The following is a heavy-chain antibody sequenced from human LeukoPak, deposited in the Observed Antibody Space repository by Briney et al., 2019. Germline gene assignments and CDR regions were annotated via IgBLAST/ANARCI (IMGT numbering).Heavy chain of an antibody. CDR1: GYTLTELS. V-gene: IGHV1-24*01. CDR2: FDPGDGET. J-gene: IGHJ4*02. Sequence: ASVKVSCKVSGYTLTELSMHWVRQAPGKGLEWMGGFDPGDGETIYAQKFQGRVTMTEDTSTDTAYMELSSLRSEDTAVYFCARATLSDYYFNYWGQGTLVTVSS. CDR3: ARATLSDYYFNY.